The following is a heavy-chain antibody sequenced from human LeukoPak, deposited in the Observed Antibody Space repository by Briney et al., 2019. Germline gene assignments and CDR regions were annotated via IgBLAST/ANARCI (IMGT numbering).Heavy chain of an antibody. V-gene: IGHV3-30*09. CDR2: ISYDGGNK. CDR3: ARHYDFWSGYNY. J-gene: IGHJ4*02. Sequence: GGSLRLSCAASGFTFSSYAMHWVRQAPGKGLEWVAVISYDGGNKYYADPVKGRFAISRDNSKNTLYLQMNSLRAEDTAVYYCARHYDFWSGYNYWGQGTLVTVAS. CDR1: GFTFSSYA. D-gene: IGHD3-3*01.